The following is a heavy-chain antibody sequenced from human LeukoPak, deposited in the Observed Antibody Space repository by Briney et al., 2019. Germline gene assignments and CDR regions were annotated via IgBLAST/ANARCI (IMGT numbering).Heavy chain of an antibody. Sequence: SETLSLTCTVSGGSISSSSYHWGWIRQPPGKGLEWIGSIYYSGSTYYNPSLKSRVTISVDTSKNQFSLKLSSVTAADTAVYYCARLFEGYYFDYWGQGTLVTVSS. CDR2: IYYSGST. J-gene: IGHJ4*02. CDR1: GGSISSSSYH. CDR3: ARLFEGYYFDY. V-gene: IGHV4-39*01.